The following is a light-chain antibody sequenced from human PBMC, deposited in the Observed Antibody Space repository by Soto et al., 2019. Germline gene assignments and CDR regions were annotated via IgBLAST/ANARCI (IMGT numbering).Light chain of an antibody. CDR1: QSILSW. V-gene: IGKV1-5*01. J-gene: IGKJ1*01. Sequence: DIQMTQSPSTLSASVGDRVTITCRASQSILSWLAWYQHKPGKAPKLLIYDASSLESGVPSRFSGSGSGTEFTLTISSMQPDDFATYYCQQYYNYPLTFGQGTKVDIK. CDR2: DAS. CDR3: QQYYNYPLT.